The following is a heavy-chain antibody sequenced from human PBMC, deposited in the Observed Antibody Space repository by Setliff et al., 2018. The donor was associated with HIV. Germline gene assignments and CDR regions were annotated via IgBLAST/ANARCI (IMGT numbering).Heavy chain of an antibody. J-gene: IGHJ4*02. CDR3: AAPSSVYIFGVLTPVSFDY. Sequence: GASVKVSCKVSGDTLTKLSIYWVRQAPGKGLEWMGGFDHEEGKIIYAQKFQGRVSMTEDTSTDTAYMDLSSLRSDDTAVYYCAAPSSVYIFGVLTPVSFDYWGQGTLVTVPQ. D-gene: IGHD3-3*02. CDR1: GDTLTKLS. V-gene: IGHV1-24*01. CDR2: FDHEEGKI.